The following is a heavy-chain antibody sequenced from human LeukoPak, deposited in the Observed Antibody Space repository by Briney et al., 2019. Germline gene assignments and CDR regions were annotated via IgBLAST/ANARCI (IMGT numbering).Heavy chain of an antibody. D-gene: IGHD3-10*01. Sequence: ASVKVSCKASGYTFTAFYIHWVRQAPGQGLEWMAWINPNTGGTNYAQVFQGRVTLTRDTSINTVYMEVTRLKFDDTAIYYCARDRSRGSGQFDPWGQGTLVTVSS. CDR1: GYTFTAFY. CDR3: ARDRSRGSGQFDP. V-gene: IGHV1-2*02. CDR2: INPNTGGT. J-gene: IGHJ5*02.